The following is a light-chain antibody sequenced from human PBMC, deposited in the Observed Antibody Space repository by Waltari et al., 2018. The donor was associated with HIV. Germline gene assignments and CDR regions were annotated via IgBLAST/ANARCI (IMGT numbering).Light chain of an antibody. CDR3: SSYTSGSTWV. V-gene: IGLV2-14*03. J-gene: IGLJ3*02. Sequence: QSALTQPASVSGSPGQSITISCTGTSSDIGYFKFVSWYQQHPGKAPKRMIYDVSSRPSGVSDRISGSKSGNTASLTISALQPEDEADYYCSSYTSGSTWVFGGGTKVTVL. CDR2: DVS. CDR1: SSDIGYFKF.